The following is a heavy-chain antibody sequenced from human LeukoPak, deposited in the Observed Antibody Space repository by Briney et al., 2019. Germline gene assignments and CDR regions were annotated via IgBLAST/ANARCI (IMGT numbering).Heavy chain of an antibody. Sequence: GGSLRLSCAGSGFTFRIYAMSWVRQAPGKRLEWVSAISGSGGSTYYADSVKGRFTISRDNSKNTLYLQMNSLRVEDTAVYYCAKPPYGRDVYNYFDYWGQGTPVTVYS. CDR3: AKPPYGRDVYNYFDY. CDR1: GFTFRIYA. D-gene: IGHD5-24*01. J-gene: IGHJ4*02. V-gene: IGHV3-23*01. CDR2: ISGSGGST.